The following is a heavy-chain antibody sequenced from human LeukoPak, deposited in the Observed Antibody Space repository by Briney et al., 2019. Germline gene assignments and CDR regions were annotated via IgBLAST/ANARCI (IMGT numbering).Heavy chain of an antibody. D-gene: IGHD3-22*01. CDR3: ARWGYDSSGYYPSYYFDY. J-gene: IGHJ4*02. Sequence: SVKVSCKASGGTFSSYAISWVRQAPGQGLEWMGRIIPILGIANYAQKFQGRVTITADKSTSTAYMELSSLRSEDTAVYYCARWGYDSSGYYPSYYFDYWGQGTLVTVSS. V-gene: IGHV1-69*04. CDR1: GGTFSSYA. CDR2: IIPILGIA.